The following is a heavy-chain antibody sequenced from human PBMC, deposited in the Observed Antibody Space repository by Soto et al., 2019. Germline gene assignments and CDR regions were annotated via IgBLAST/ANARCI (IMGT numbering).Heavy chain of an antibody. V-gene: IGHV1-2*04. CDR1: GYTFTGYY. Sequence: ASVKVSCKASGYTFTGYYMHWVRQAPGQGLEWMGWINPNSGGTNYAQKFQGWVTMTRDTSISTAYMELSRLRSDDTAVYYCARAGREADIVVVPADIFDYWGQGTLVTVSS. CDR2: INPNSGGT. CDR3: ARAGREADIVVVPADIFDY. J-gene: IGHJ4*02. D-gene: IGHD2-2*01.